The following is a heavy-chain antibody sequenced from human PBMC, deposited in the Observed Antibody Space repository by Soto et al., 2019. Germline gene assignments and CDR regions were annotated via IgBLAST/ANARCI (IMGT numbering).Heavy chain of an antibody. CDR1: GFTFSSYS. CDR3: ARVVESCTNGVCPELDY. V-gene: IGHV3-48*01. CDR2: ISSSSSTI. D-gene: IGHD2-8*01. J-gene: IGHJ4*02. Sequence: EVQLVESGGGLVQPGGSLRLSCAASGFTFSSYSMNWVRQAPGKGLEWVSYISSSSSTIYYADSVKGRFTISRDNAKNSLYLKMNSLRAEDTAVYYCARVVESCTNGVCPELDYWGQGTLVTVSS.